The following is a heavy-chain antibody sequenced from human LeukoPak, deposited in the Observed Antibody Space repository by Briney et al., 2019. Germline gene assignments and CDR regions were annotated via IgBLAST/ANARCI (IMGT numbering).Heavy chain of an antibody. CDR2: IYHGDSDT. V-gene: IGHV5-51*01. D-gene: IGHD4-17*01. Sequence: GESLKISCKGSGYSFISYWIGWVGQMPGKGLEGMGIIYHGDSDTTYRPSFKGQVTISAAKSISTAYLQWSSLKASDTAMYSCARSTVPGVFDAFDIWGQGTMVTASS. J-gene: IGHJ3*02. CDR1: GYSFISYW. CDR3: ARSTVPGVFDAFDI.